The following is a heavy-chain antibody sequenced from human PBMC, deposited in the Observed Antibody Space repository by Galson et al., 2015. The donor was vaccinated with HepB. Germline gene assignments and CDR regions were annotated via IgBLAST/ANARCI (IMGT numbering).Heavy chain of an antibody. CDR3: ARETVRPPYYDDTSAYYRWLDP. CDR2: INPRGGTT. Sequence: SVKVSCKASGYTFTSYYIQWVRQAPGQGLEWVGLINPRGGTTNYARKFQGRVIMTRDTSTSTVYMELSSLRSEDTAVYYCARETVRPPYYDDTSAYYRWLDPWGQGTLVTVSS. D-gene: IGHD3-22*01. J-gene: IGHJ5*02. V-gene: IGHV1-46*01. CDR1: GYTFTSYY.